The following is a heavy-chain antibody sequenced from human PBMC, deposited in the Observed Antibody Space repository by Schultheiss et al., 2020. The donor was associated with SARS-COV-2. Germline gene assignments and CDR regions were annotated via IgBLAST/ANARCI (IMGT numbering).Heavy chain of an antibody. J-gene: IGHJ4*02. CDR2: IWYDGSNK. CDR1: GFTFSSYA. Sequence: GGSLRLSCAASGFTFSSYAMSWVRQAPGKGLEWVAVIWYDGSNKYYADSVKGRFTISRDNSKNTLYLQMNSLRAEDTAVYYCARVPPGSGYYPFDYWGQGTLVTVSS. D-gene: IGHD3-22*01. V-gene: IGHV3-33*08. CDR3: ARVPPGSGYYPFDY.